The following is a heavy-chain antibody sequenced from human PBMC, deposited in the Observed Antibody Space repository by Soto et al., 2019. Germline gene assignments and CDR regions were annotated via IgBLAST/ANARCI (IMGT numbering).Heavy chain of an antibody. V-gene: IGHV3-33*01. CDR3: ARDRRFLKWLDQ. CDR1: GFTFTSYG. J-gene: IGHJ4*02. D-gene: IGHD3-3*01. Sequence: QVQVVESGGGVVQPGRSLRLSCEASGFTFTSYGMHWVRQAPGKGLEWVAVIWYDGSKKYYADSVKGRFSISRDNSKNTVFLQMNSLRAEDTAVYYCARDRRFLKWLDQWGQGTLVTVSS. CDR2: IWYDGSKK.